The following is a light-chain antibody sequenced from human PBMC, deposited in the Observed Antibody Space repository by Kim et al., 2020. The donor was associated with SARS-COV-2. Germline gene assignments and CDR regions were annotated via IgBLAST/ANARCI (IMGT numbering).Light chain of an antibody. CDR1: QSISSL. CDR3: QQYNSYSGT. J-gene: IGKJ1*01. V-gene: IGKV1-5*03. CDR2: KAS. Sequence: DIQMTQSPSTLSASIGDRVTITCRASQSISSLLAWYQQKPGKAPKLLIQKASNLQSGVPSRFSGSGSGTEFTLTISSLQPDDFATYYCQQYNSYSGTFGQGTKVEI.